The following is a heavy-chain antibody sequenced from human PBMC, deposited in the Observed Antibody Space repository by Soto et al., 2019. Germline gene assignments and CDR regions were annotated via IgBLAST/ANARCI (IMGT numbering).Heavy chain of an antibody. Sequence: SVKVSCKASGGTFSSYAISWVRQAPGQGLEWMGGIIPIFGTANYAQKFQGRVTITADESTSTAYMELSSLRSEDTAVYYCARDRRYCSGGSCPAQYYYYYGMDVWGQGTTVTVS. J-gene: IGHJ6*02. CDR3: ARDRRYCSGGSCPAQYYYYYGMDV. CDR1: GGTFSSYA. V-gene: IGHV1-69*13. D-gene: IGHD2-15*01. CDR2: IIPIFGTA.